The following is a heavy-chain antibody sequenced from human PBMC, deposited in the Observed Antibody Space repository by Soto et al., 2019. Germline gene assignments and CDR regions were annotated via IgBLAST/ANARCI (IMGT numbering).Heavy chain of an antibody. D-gene: IGHD2-15*01. CDR2: IIPMFETV. CDR1: GGTFDNYA. V-gene: IGHV1-69*13. Sequence: ASVKVSCKASGGTFDNYAVSWVRQAPGQGLEWMGGIIPMFETVNYAQRFQGRLTIAADESTSTAYMELTSLTSADAAIYFCARGLRTGNYGMDVWGQGTTVTVSS. J-gene: IGHJ6*02. CDR3: ARGLRTGNYGMDV.